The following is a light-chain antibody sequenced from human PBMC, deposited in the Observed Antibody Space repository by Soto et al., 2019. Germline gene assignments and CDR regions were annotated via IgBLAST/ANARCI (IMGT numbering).Light chain of an antibody. V-gene: IGLV2-14*03. CDR2: DVS. CDR3: SSYTSSSLHV. J-gene: IGLJ1*01. Sequence: QSALNRPAGVSGSPGQSITISCTGTSSDVGGYNYVSWYQQHPGKAPKLMIYDVSNRPSGVSNRFSGSKSGNTASLTISGLQAEDEADYYCSSYTSSSLHVFGTGTKVTVL. CDR1: SSDVGGYNY.